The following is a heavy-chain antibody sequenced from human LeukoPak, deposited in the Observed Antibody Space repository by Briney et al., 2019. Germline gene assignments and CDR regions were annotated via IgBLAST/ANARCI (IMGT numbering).Heavy chain of an antibody. J-gene: IGHJ4*02. CDR3: ARVGYSSSWQATNGAFDY. CDR2: IFYSGGT. Sequence: PSETLSLTCTVSGDSMSSHYYYWGWIRQPPGKGLEWIGSIFYSGGTNYNPSLKSRVIISVDPSKNQFSLKLSSVTAADTAVYYCARVGYSSSWQATNGAFDYWGQGTLVTVSS. V-gene: IGHV4-39*07. D-gene: IGHD6-13*01. CDR1: GDSMSSHYYY.